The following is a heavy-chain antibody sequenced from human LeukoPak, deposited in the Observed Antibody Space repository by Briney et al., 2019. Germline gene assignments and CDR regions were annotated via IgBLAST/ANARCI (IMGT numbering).Heavy chain of an antibody. Sequence: QAGGSLRLSCAASGFTFRSYAMGWVRQAPGKGLEWVSDITGSGGSRYYADSVKGRFTISRDNSKNTLYLQMDSLRAEDTAVYYCAKDLDSRPYYFDYWGQGTLVTVSS. CDR3: AKDLDSRPYYFDY. V-gene: IGHV3-23*01. CDR2: ITGSGGSR. D-gene: IGHD3-9*01. J-gene: IGHJ4*02. CDR1: GFTFRSYA.